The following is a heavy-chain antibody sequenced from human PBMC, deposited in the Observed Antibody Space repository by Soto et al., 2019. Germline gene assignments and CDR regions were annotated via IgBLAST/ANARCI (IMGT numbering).Heavy chain of an antibody. Sequence: GGSLRLSCAASGFTFSSYSMNWVRQAPGKGLEWVSSISSSSSYIYYADSVKGRFTISRENAKNSLYLQMNSLRAEDTAVYFCARDKDREAAAGTPIDYWGQGTLVTVSS. V-gene: IGHV3-21*01. D-gene: IGHD6-13*01. CDR2: ISSSSSYI. CDR1: GFTFSSYS. J-gene: IGHJ4*02. CDR3: ARDKDREAAAGTPIDY.